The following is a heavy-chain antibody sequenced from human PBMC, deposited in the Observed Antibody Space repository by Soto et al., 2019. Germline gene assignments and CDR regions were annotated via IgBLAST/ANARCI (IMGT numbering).Heavy chain of an antibody. CDR3: ARLLEYCTNGVCYTLDY. J-gene: IGHJ4*02. D-gene: IGHD2-8*01. CDR1: GYSFTSYW. CDR2: IYPGDPDT. V-gene: IGHV5-51*01. Sequence: GESLKISCKGSGYSFTSYWIGWVRQMPGKGLEWMGIIYPGDPDTRYSPSFQGQVTISADKSISTAYLQWSSLKASDTAMYYCARLLEYCTNGVCYTLDYWGQGTLVTVSS.